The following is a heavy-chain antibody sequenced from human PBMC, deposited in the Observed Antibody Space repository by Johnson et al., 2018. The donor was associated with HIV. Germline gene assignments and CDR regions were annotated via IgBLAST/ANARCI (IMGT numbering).Heavy chain of an antibody. Sequence: VQLVESGGGLVQPGGSLRLSCAASGFTFSSYDMHWVRQAPGKGLEWVSVIYSGGSTYYADSVKGRFTISRDNSKNTLYLQMNSLRAEDTAVYYCARDHSRDEAFDIWGQGTMVTVSS. CDR2: IYSGGST. D-gene: IGHD5-24*01. V-gene: IGHV3-66*01. CDR1: GFTFSSYD. J-gene: IGHJ3*02. CDR3: ARDHSRDEAFDI.